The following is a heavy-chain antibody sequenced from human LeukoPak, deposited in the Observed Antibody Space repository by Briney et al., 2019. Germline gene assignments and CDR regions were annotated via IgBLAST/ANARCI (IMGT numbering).Heavy chain of an antibody. CDR3: ARDSEDDYGDHFDY. CDR1: GGSISSGSYY. D-gene: IGHD4-17*01. Sequence: SETLSLTCTVSGGSISSGSYYWSWIRQPAGKGLEWIGRIYTSGSTNYNPSLKSRVTISVDTSKNQFSLKLSSVTAADTAVYYCARDSEDDYGDHFDYWGQGTLVTVSS. V-gene: IGHV4-61*02. J-gene: IGHJ4*02. CDR2: IYTSGST.